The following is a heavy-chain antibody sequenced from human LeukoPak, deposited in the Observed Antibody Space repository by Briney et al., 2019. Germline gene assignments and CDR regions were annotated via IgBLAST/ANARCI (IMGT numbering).Heavy chain of an antibody. CDR1: GFTFSSYA. J-gene: IGHJ4*02. Sequence: PGGSLRLSCAASGFTFSSYAMSWVRQAPGKGLEWVSAISGSGGSTYYADSVKGRFTISRDNSKNTLYLQTNSLRAEDTAVYYCAKDRRYFDGFDYWGQGTLVTVSS. CDR2: ISGSGGST. CDR3: AKDRRYFDGFDY. V-gene: IGHV3-23*01. D-gene: IGHD3-9*01.